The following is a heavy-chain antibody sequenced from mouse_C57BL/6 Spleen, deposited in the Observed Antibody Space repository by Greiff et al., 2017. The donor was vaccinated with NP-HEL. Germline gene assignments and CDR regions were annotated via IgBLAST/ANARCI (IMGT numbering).Heavy chain of an antibody. CDR3: ARDPGSSYAMDY. D-gene: IGHD1-1*01. J-gene: IGHJ4*01. V-gene: IGHV5-16*01. CDR1: GFTFSDYY. Sequence: EVKVEESEGGLVQPGSSMKLSCTASGFTFSDYYMAWVRQVPEKGLEWVANINDDGSSTYYLDSLKSRFIISRDNAKNILYLQMSSLKSEDTATYYCARDPGSSYAMDYWGQGTSVTVSS. CDR2: INDDGSST.